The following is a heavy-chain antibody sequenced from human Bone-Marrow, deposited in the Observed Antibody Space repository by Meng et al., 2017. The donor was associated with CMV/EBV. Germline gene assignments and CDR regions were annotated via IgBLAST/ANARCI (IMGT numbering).Heavy chain of an antibody. CDR3: ARDPRGSYQGLFDY. V-gene: IGHV3-30*04. Sequence: GGSLRPSCAASGFTFSSYAMHWVRQAPGKGLEWVAVISYDGSNKYYADSVKGRFTISRDNSKNTRYLQMNSLRAEDTAVYYCARDPRGSYQGLFDYWGQGTLVTVSS. CDR1: GFTFSSYA. D-gene: IGHD3-16*02. CDR2: ISYDGSNK. J-gene: IGHJ4*02.